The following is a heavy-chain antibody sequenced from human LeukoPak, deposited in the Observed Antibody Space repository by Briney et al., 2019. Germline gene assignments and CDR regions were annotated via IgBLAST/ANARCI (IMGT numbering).Heavy chain of an antibody. CDR1: GYTFTGYY. J-gene: IGHJ5*02. V-gene: IGHV1-69*04. CDR2: IIPILGIA. D-gene: IGHD4-23*01. CDR3: ARDALGKYGGNSS. Sequence: SVKVSCKASGYTFTGYYMHWVRQAPGQGLEWMGRIIPILGIANYAQKFQGRVTITADKSTSTAYMELSSLRSEDTAVYYCARDALGKYGGNSSWGQGTLVTVSS.